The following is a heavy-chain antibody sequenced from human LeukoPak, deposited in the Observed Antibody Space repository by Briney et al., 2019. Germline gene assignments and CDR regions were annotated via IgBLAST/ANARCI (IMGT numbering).Heavy chain of an antibody. D-gene: IGHD2-2*02. J-gene: IGHJ4*02. CDR1: GGSISSYY. CDR2: IYYSGST. CDR3: ARDPCSSTSCYIGGFDY. V-gene: IGHV4-59*01. Sequence: PSETLSLTCTVSGGSISSYYGSWIRQPPGKGLEWIGYIYYSGSTNYNPSLKSRVTISVDTSKNQFSLKLSSVTAADTAVYYCARDPCSSTSCYIGGFDYWGQGTLVTVSS.